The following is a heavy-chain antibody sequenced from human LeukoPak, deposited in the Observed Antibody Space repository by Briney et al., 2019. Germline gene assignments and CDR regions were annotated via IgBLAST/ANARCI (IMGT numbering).Heavy chain of an antibody. V-gene: IGHV3-66*01. CDR3: ARDLDGRLDY. J-gene: IGHJ4*02. CDR1: GFTVSSNY. D-gene: IGHD1-1*01. CDR2: IYSGGST. Sequence: GGSLRLSCAASGFTVSSNYMSWVRQAPGKGLEWVSVIYSGGSTYYADSVKGRFTISRDNSKNTLYLQMNSLRAKDTAVYYCARDLDGRLDYWGQGTLVTVSS.